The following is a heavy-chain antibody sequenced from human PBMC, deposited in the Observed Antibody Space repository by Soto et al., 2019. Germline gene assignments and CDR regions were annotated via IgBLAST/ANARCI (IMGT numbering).Heavy chain of an antibody. CDR1: GFMFSGFG. Sequence: GGSLRLSCAASGFMFSGFGMHWVRQAPGKGLQWVAGTSKDGSKKYYADSVKGRFTISRDNSKKTLYLQMNSLRAEDTAVYYCANPSGYYFGLGSHDEASDMWGQGTGVTVSS. CDR3: ANPSGYYFGLGSHDEASDM. V-gene: IGHV3-30*18. CDR2: TSKDGSKK. D-gene: IGHD3-10*01. J-gene: IGHJ3*02.